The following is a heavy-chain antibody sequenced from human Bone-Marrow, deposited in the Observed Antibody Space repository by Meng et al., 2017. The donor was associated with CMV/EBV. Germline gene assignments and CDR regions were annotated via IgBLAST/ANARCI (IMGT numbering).Heavy chain of an antibody. CDR1: GFTFSSYA. D-gene: IGHD6-13*01. CDR3: ARDSSSWYLDY. V-gene: IGHV3-30*04. CDR2: ISYDGSNK. J-gene: IGHJ4*02. Sequence: GESLKISCAASGFTFSSYAMHWVRQAPGKGLEWVAVISYDGSNKYYADSVKGRFTISRDNSKNTLYLQMNSLRAEDTAVYYCARDSSSWYLDYWGQGTRVTVSS.